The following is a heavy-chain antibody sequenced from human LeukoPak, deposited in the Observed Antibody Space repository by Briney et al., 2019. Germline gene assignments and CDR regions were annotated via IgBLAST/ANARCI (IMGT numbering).Heavy chain of an antibody. CDR3: AKVWWSRSGSEDY. Sequence: PGGSLRLSCAASGFTFSSYWMSWVRQAPGKGLEWVSAISGSGGSTYYADSVKGRFTISRDNSKNTLYLQMNSLRAEDTAVYYCAKVWWSRSGSEDYWGQGTLVTVSS. D-gene: IGHD3-3*01. CDR2: ISGSGGST. V-gene: IGHV3-23*01. J-gene: IGHJ4*02. CDR1: GFTFSSYW.